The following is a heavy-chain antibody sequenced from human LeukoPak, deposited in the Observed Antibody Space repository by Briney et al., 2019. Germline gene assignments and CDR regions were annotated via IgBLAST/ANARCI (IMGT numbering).Heavy chain of an antibody. CDR1: GFTFDDYG. J-gene: IGHJ6*03. CDR2: INWNGGST. V-gene: IGHV3-20*04. CDR3: ARRVSSGYYYYYYYYMDV. Sequence: GGSLRLSCAASGFTFDDYGMSWVRQAPGKGLEWVSGINWNGGSTGYADSVKGRFTISRDNAKNSLYLQMNSLRAEDTALYYCARRVSSGYYYYYYYYMDVWGKGTTVTVSS. D-gene: IGHD3-22*01.